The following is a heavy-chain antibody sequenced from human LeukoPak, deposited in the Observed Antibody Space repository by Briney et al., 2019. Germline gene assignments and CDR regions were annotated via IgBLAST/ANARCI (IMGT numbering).Heavy chain of an antibody. J-gene: IGHJ4*02. CDR2: INPNTGRP. CDR1: GYTD. D-gene: IGHD5-18*01. V-gene: IGHV1-8*01. CDR3: AGKKGHSYGYGFAY. Sequence: ASVKVSCKASGYTDIYWVRQATGQGPEWMGWINPNTGRPDYAQRFQGRVTITRDTSVNTAYMELSRLTSEDTAVYYCAGKKGHSYGYGFAYWGQGTLVTVSS.